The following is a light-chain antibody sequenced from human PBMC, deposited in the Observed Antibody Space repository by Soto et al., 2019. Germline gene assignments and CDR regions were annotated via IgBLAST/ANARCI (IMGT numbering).Light chain of an antibody. J-gene: IGLJ1*01. CDR1: RSNIGAGYD. V-gene: IGLV1-40*01. Sequence: QSVLTQPPSVSGAPGQRVTISCTGSRSNIGAGYDIHWYQQLPGTAPQLLIYGNTNRPSRVPDRFSGSKSGTSASLTITGLQGEDEADYNRQPYNTSLSAYVFETGTKLTVL. CDR2: GNT. CDR3: QPYNTSLSAYV.